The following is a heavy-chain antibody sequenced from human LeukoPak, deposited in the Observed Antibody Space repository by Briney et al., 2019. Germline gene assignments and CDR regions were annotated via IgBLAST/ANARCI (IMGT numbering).Heavy chain of an antibody. CDR3: AKALCSSTSCRFDY. V-gene: IGHV3-9*01. CDR2: ISWNSGSI. CDR1: GFTFDDYA. Sequence: GRSLRLSCAASGFTFDDYAMHWVRQAPGKGLEWVSGISWNSGSIGYADSVKGRFTISRGNAKNSLYLQMNSLRAEDTALYYCAKALCSSTSCRFDYWGQGTLVTVSS. J-gene: IGHJ4*02. D-gene: IGHD2-2*01.